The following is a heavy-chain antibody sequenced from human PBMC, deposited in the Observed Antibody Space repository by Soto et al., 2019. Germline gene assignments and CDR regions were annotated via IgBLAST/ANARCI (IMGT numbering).Heavy chain of an antibody. J-gene: IGHJ6*02. Sequence: GGSLRLSCAASGFTFSSYAMHWVRQAPGKGLEWVAVISYDGSNKYYADSVKGRFTISRDNSKNTLYLQMNSLRAEDTAVYYCARAESYDYSNSDYYYYGMDVWGQATTVTVSS. CDR3: ARAESYDYSNSDYYYYGMDV. CDR2: ISYDGSNK. D-gene: IGHD4-4*01. CDR1: GFTFSSYA. V-gene: IGHV3-30-3*01.